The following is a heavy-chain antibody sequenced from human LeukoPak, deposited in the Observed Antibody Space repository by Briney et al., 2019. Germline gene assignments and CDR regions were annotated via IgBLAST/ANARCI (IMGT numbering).Heavy chain of an antibody. CDR1: GFTFDDYA. CDR2: ISWNSGSI. CDR3: AKDISSGWYPPGGFDY. J-gene: IGHJ4*02. Sequence: GRSLRLSCAASGFTFDDYAMHWVRQAPGKGLEWVSGISWNSGSIGHADSVKGRFTISRDNAKNSLYLQMNSLRAEDTALYYCAKDISSGWYPPGGFDYWGQGTLVTVSS. D-gene: IGHD6-19*01. V-gene: IGHV3-9*01.